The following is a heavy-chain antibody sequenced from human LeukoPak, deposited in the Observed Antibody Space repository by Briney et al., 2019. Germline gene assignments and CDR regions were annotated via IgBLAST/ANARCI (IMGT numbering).Heavy chain of an antibody. CDR2: ISSSGSTI. V-gene: IGHV3-11*01. CDR3: ARDSIWNDYYAFDI. Sequence: GGSLRFYCAAAGFTFSDYCMSWIRQAQGKGLEWVSYISSSGSTIYYADSVKGRFTISRDNAKNSLYLQMNSLRAEDTAVYYCARDSIWNDYYAFDIWGQGTMVTVSS. CDR1: GFTFSDYC. J-gene: IGHJ3*02. D-gene: IGHD1-1*01.